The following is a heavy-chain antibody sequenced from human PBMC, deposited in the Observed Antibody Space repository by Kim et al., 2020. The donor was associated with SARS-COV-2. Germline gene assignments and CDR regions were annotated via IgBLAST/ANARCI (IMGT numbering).Heavy chain of an antibody. D-gene: IGHD1-26*01. V-gene: IGHV4-59*13. J-gene: IGHJ4*02. CDR2: IYYSGST. CDR3: ARASGGWEPPFDY. Sequence: SETLSLTCTVSGGSISSYYWSWIRQPPGKGLEWIGYIYYSGSTNYNPSLKSRVTISVDTSKNQFSLKLSSVTAADTAVYYCARASGGWEPPFDYWGQGTLVTVSS. CDR1: GGSISSYY.